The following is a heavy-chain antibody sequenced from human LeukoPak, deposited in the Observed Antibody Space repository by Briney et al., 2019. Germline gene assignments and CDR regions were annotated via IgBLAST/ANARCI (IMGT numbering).Heavy chain of an antibody. Sequence: PGGSLRLSCAASGFTFSNYGMSWVRQAPGKGLEWVSGISGSDGSTNYADSVKGRLTISRDISKNTLYLQMNSLRAEDTAIYYCAKDYFPRTSCSRTSCNNSFDIWGQGTMVTVSS. CDR1: GFTFSNYG. CDR3: AKDYFPRTSCSRTSCNNSFDI. J-gene: IGHJ3*02. D-gene: IGHD2-2*01. CDR2: ISGSDGST. V-gene: IGHV3-23*01.